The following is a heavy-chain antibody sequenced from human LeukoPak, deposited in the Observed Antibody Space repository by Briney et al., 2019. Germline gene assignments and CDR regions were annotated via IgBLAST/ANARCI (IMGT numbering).Heavy chain of an antibody. V-gene: IGHV4-38-2*02. CDR3: ARRVRSTEYFQY. CDR2: IYHSGST. CDR1: GYSISSGHY. Sequence: PSETLSLTCTVSGYSISSGHYWGWIRQPPGKGLEWIGSIYHSGSTYYNPSLKSRVTISVDTSKNQFSLKLSSVTAADTAVYYCARRVRSTEYFQYWGQAPWSPSPQ. D-gene: IGHD1-1*01. J-gene: IGHJ1*01.